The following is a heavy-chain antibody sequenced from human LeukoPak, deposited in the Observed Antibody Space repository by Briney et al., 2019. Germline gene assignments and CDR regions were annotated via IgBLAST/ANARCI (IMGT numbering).Heavy chain of an antibody. J-gene: IGHJ4*02. CDR1: GFTFSNYG. CDR2: ISTDGSRT. Sequence: GGSLRLSCAASGFTFSNYGMNWVRQAPGKGLVWVSRISTDGSRTSYADSVKGRFTISRDSAKNTLYLHMNSLRAEDTAVYYCARGVAGSYGFFDYWGQGTLVTVSS. CDR3: ARGVAGSYGFFDY. D-gene: IGHD6-19*01. V-gene: IGHV3-74*01.